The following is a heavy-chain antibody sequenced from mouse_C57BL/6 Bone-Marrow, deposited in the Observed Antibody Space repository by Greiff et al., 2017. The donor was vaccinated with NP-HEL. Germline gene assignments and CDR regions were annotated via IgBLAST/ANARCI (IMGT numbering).Heavy chain of an antibody. Sequence: VQLQQPGAELVRPGTSVKLSCKASGYTFTSYWMHWVKQRPGQGLEWIGVIDPSDSYTNYNQKFKGKATLTVDTSSSTAYMQRSSLTSEDSAVYYCAIYDDGLYYYAMGYWVQGTSGNVSS. D-gene: IGHD2-4*01. CDR2: IDPSDSYT. J-gene: IGHJ4*01. CDR3: AIYDDGLYYYAMGY. V-gene: IGHV1-59*01. CDR1: GYTFTSYW.